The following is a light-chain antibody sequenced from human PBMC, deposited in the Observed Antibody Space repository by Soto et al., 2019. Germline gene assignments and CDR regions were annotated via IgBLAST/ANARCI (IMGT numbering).Light chain of an antibody. CDR1: QSVSSGY. CDR2: GAS. V-gene: IGKV3-20*01. Sequence: EIVLTHSPCTLSFSPGERATLSFRASQSVSSGYLAWYQQKPGQAPRLLIIGASTRAPGIPDRFSGSGSGTDFTLTISRLEPEDFAVYYCQQFSSYPLTFGGGTQGGYQ. CDR3: QQFSSYPLT. J-gene: IGKJ4*01.